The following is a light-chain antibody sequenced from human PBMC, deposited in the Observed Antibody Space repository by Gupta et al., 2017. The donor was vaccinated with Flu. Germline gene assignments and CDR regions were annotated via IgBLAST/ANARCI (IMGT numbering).Light chain of an antibody. CDR3: VLYMGSGIWV. CDR1: SGSVATSYY. J-gene: IGLJ3*02. V-gene: IGLV8-61*01. CDR2: NTN. Sequence: TVTITCGLSSGSVATSYYPSCYQQTPGQAPRMLIYNTNTRSSGVPGRFSGSTLGKTAALTITGAQADDDSYYYCVLYMGSGIWVFGGGTKLTVL.